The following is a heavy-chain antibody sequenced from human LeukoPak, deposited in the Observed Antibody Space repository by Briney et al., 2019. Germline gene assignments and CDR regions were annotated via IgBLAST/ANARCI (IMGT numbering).Heavy chain of an antibody. CDR3: ARSGDSSGYYYGERY. J-gene: IGHJ4*02. D-gene: IGHD3-22*01. V-gene: IGHV1-69*13. CDR2: IIPIFGTA. CDR1: GGSFSRYA. Sequence: GASVKVSCKASGGSFSRYAISWVRQAPGQGLEWMGGIIPIFGTANYAQKFQGRVTITADESTRTAYMELRTLRSEDTAIYYCARSGDSSGYYYGERYWGQGTLVTVSS.